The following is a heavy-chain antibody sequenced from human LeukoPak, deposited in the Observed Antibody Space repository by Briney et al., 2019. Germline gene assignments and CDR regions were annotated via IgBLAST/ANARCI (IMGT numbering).Heavy chain of an antibody. D-gene: IGHD6-6*01. Sequence: GESLRISCEGSGYSFTSYWISWVREMPGKGLEWMGRIDPSDSYTNYSPSFQGYVTISADKSISTAYLQWSSLRASDTAMYYCERLSTSSSLGMDVWGQGTTVTVSS. CDR2: IDPSDSYT. CDR1: GYSFTSYW. V-gene: IGHV5-10-1*01. CDR3: ERLSTSSSLGMDV. J-gene: IGHJ6*02.